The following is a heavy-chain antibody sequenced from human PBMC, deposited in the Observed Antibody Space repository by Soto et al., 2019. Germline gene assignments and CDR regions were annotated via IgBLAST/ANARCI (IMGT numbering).Heavy chain of an antibody. J-gene: IGHJ4*02. CDR2: ISVYSGNT. CDR1: GYTFTNYG. D-gene: IGHD3-22*01. V-gene: IGHV1-18*01. Sequence: ASVKVSCKASGYTFTNYGFSCVRQAPGQVLEWMGWISVYSGNTNYAQNVQGRVTMTTDTSTSTAYMELRSLRSDDTAVYYCARDRSPYYYDSSGYPHYWGQGTLVTVSS. CDR3: ARDRSPYYYDSSGYPHY.